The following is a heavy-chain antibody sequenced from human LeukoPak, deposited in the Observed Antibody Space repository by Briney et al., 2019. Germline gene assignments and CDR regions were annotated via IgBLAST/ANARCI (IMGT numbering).Heavy chain of an antibody. CDR3: ASSHVEMATIDRDAFDI. J-gene: IGHJ3*02. V-gene: IGHV3-49*04. Sequence: PGGSLRLSCTASAGFTLGDYAMSWVRQAPGKGLEWVGFIRSKAYSGTTEYAASVKGRFTISRDDSKSIVYLQMNSLKTEDTAVYYCASSHVEMATIDRDAFDIWGQGTMVTVSS. CDR1: AGFTLGDYA. D-gene: IGHD5-12*01. CDR2: IRSKAYSGTT.